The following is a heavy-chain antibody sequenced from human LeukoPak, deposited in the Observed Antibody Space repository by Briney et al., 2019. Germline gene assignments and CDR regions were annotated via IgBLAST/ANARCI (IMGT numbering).Heavy chain of an antibody. J-gene: IGHJ4*02. Sequence: PSETLSLTCAVYGGSFSGYYWSWIRQPPGKGLEWIGEINHSGSTNYNPSLKSRVTISVDTSKNQFSLKLSSVTAADTAVYYCARERGIVVVPAARGREQFDYWGQGTLVTVSS. CDR1: GGSFSGYY. D-gene: IGHD2-2*01. CDR3: ARERGIVVVPAARGREQFDY. V-gene: IGHV4-34*01. CDR2: INHSGST.